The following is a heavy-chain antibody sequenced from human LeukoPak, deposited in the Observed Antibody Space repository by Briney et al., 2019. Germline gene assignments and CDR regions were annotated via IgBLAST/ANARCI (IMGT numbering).Heavy chain of an antibody. V-gene: IGHV3-21*01. CDR2: ITSSSSYI. J-gene: IGHJ5*02. CDR1: GVTFGDYA. CDR3: AREMLAAVAAQS. Sequence: GGSLRLSCTASGVTFGDYAMNWVRQAPGKGLEWVSSITSSSSYIYYADSVKGRFTISRDNAKNSLYLQMNSLRAEDTAVYYCAREMLAAVAAQSWGQGTLVTVSS. D-gene: IGHD6-19*01.